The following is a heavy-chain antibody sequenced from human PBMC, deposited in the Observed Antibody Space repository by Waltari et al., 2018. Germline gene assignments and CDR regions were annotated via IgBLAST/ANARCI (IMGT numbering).Heavy chain of an antibody. CDR3: AREQEGYYGSGSYTDWFDP. Sequence: QVQLVQSGAEVKKPGASVKVSCKVSGYTLTELSMHWVRQAPGKGLEWMGGFDPEDGETIYEQKFQGRVTITTDESTSTAYMELSSLRSEDTAVYYCAREQEGYYGSGSYTDWFDPWGQGTLVTVSS. CDR2: FDPEDGET. J-gene: IGHJ5*02. V-gene: IGHV1-24*01. D-gene: IGHD3-10*01. CDR1: GYTLTELS.